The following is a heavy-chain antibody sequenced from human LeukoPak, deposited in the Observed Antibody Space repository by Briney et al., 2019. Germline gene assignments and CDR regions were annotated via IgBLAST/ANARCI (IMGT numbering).Heavy chain of an antibody. V-gene: IGHV1-46*01. CDR3: ARGKVGYYDSSGYYEEAYFDY. J-gene: IGHJ4*02. D-gene: IGHD3-22*01. CDR1: GYTFSNYY. Sequence: ASVKVSCKASGYTFSNYYMHWVRQAPGQGLEWLGIINPASNYTGSPQMFQGRVIMTRDMSTSTVYMELSSLRSEDTAVYYCARGKVGYYDSSGYYEEAYFDYWGQGTLVTVSS. CDR2: INPASNYT.